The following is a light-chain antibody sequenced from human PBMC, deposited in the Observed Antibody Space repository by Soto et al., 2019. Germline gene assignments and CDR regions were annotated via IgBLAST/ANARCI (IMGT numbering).Light chain of an antibody. CDR1: QSVSSN. CDR3: QQYNNWPPVT. V-gene: IGKV3-15*01. CDR2: GAS. J-gene: IGKJ3*01. Sequence: EIVMTQSPATLSVSPGERATLSCRASQSVSSNLAWYQQKPGQAPRLLIYGASTRATGIPARFSGSGSGTEFSLTISSLQSEDFEVYYCQQYNNWPPVTFGPGTKVDI.